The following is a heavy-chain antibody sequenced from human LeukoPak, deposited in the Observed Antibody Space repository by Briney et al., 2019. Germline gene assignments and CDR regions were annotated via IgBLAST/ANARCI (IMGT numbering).Heavy chain of an antibody. Sequence: PGGSLRLSCAASGFTFTSDWMNWVRQAAGKGLAWVGRINSKGDSGTTEYAAPVKGRFTISRDDTKNTLFLQMNSLKTEDTAVYYCVWVRGFNYALDPWSQGTLVTASS. CDR1: GFTFTSDW. CDR2: INSKGDSGTT. J-gene: IGHJ5*02. CDR3: VWVRGFNYALDP. D-gene: IGHD2-2*01. V-gene: IGHV3-15*01.